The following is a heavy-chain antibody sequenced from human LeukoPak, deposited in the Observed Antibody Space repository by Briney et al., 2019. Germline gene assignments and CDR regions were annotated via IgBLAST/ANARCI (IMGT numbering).Heavy chain of an antibody. CDR3: ARADRGYSYGRQGY. CDR1: GGSFSGYY. V-gene: IGHV4-34*01. CDR2: INHSGST. D-gene: IGHD5-18*01. J-gene: IGHJ4*02. Sequence: SETLSLTCAVYGGSFSGYYWSWIRQPPGKGLEWIGEINHSGSTNYNPSLKSRVAISVDTSKSQFSLKLSSVTAADTAVYYCARADRGYSYGRQGYWGQGTLVTVSS.